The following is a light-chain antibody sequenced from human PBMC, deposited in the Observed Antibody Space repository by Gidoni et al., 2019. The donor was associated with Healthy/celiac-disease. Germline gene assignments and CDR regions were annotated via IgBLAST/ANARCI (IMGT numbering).Light chain of an antibody. J-gene: IGKJ2*01. CDR2: AAS. Sequence: DIQMTHSPSSLSASVGDRVPITCRASQSISSYLNWYQQKPGKAPKLLIYAASRLQSGVPSRFSGSGCGTDFTLTISSEQPEDFATYYWQQIYSTPRTFGQGTRLEIK. CDR1: QSISSY. CDR3: QQIYSTPRT. V-gene: IGKV1-39*01.